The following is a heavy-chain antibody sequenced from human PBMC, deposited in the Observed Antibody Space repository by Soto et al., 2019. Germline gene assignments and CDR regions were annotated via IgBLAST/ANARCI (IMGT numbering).Heavy chain of an antibody. CDR3: ARGGGADGYCTNGVCYRNWFDP. D-gene: IGHD2-8*01. Sequence: ASVKVSCKASGYTFTSYYMHWVRQAPGQGLEWMGIINPSGGSTSYAQKFQGRVTMTRDTSTSTVYMELSSLRSEDTAVYYCARGGGADGYCTNGVCYRNWFDPWGQGTLVTVSS. J-gene: IGHJ5*02. V-gene: IGHV1-46*01. CDR2: INPSGGST. CDR1: GYTFTSYY.